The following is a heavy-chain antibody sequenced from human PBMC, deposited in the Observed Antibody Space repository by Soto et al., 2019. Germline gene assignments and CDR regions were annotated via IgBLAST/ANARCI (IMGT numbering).Heavy chain of an antibody. D-gene: IGHD5-12*01. CDR2: INHSGST. J-gene: IGHJ4*02. CDR3: ARGGRDGYTV. Sequence: QVQLQQWGAGLLKPSETLSLTCAVYGGSFSGYYWSWIRQPPGKGLEWIGEINHSGSTNYNPSLTSRFTISVDASQNQFSLKLSSVTAADTAVYYCARGGRDGYTVWGQGTLVTVSS. CDR1: GGSFSGYY. V-gene: IGHV4-34*01.